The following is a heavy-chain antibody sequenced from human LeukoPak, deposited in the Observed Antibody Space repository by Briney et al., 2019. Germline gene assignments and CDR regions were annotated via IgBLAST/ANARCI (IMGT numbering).Heavy chain of an antibody. CDR3: AKVSGYCSSTSCYSGLFDY. V-gene: IGHV3-23*01. D-gene: IGHD2-2*01. CDR2: ISSSGNST. CDR1: GFTFSSYA. J-gene: IGHJ4*02. Sequence: GGSLRLSCAASGFTFSSYAMSWVRQAPGKGLEWVSAISSSGNSTYYADSLKGRFTISRDNPKNTLYLQMNSLRAEDTAVYYCAKVSGYCSSTSCYSGLFDYWGQGTLVTVSS.